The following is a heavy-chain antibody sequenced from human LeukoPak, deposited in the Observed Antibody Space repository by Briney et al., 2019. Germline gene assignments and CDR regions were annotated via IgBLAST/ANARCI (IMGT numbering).Heavy chain of an antibody. J-gene: IGHJ4*02. Sequence: SVKVSCKASGGTFSSYAISWVRQAPGQGLEWMGRIIPILGIANYAQKFQGRVTITADKSTSTAYMELSSLRSEDTAVYYCARGEAAAYTYFDYWGQGTLVTVSS. D-gene: IGHD6-13*01. V-gene: IGHV1-69*04. CDR3: ARGEAAAYTYFDY. CDR2: IIPILGIA. CDR1: GGTFSSYA.